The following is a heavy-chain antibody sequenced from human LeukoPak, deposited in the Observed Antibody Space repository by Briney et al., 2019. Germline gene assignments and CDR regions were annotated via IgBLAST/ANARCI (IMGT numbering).Heavy chain of an antibody. D-gene: IGHD2-2*01. CDR3: ARIYCSTTDCYYDY. Sequence: GGSLRLSCAASGFTFSSYWMSWVRQAPGKGLEWVANIKQDGSEKYYVDSVKGRCTISRDNAKNSLYPQMNSLRAEDTAVYYCARIYCSTTDCYYDYWGQGTLVTVSS. V-gene: IGHV3-7*01. CDR1: GFTFSSYW. J-gene: IGHJ4*02. CDR2: IKQDGSEK.